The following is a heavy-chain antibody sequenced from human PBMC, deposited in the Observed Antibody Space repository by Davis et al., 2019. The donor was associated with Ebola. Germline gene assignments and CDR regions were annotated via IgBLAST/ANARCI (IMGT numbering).Heavy chain of an antibody. CDR2: IISKANSYAT. D-gene: IGHD2-21*01. CDR1: GFTFSGSA. V-gene: IGHV3-73*01. J-gene: IGHJ4*02. Sequence: GESLKISCAASGFTFSGSAMRWVRQASGKGLEWVGRIISKANSYATAYAASLKGRFTISRDDSKNTAYLQMNSLKTEDTAVYYCTGRVVVIPTVLEPVDYWGQGTLVTVSS. CDR3: TGRVVVIPTVLEPVDY.